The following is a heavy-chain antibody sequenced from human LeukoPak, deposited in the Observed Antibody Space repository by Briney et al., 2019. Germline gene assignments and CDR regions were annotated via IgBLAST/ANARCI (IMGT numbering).Heavy chain of an antibody. J-gene: IGHJ4*02. D-gene: IGHD6-19*01. CDR2: IKSKTDGGTA. CDR3: TTDLITLNRGAPSKAVD. CDR1: GFTFSDAW. V-gene: IGHV3-15*01. Sequence: GGALRLSCAASGFTFSDAWMSWVRQAPGQGLEWVGRIKSKTDGGTADYAAAVNGRFTISRDDTKNMVYLQMNSLRTEDAAVYHCTTDLITLNRGAPSKAVDWGQGTLVTVSS.